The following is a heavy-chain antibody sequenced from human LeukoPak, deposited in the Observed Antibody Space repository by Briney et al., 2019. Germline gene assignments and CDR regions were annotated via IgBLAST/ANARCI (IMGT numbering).Heavy chain of an antibody. J-gene: IGHJ5*02. Sequence: GASVKVSCKASGDTFTGYYMHWVRQAPGQGLEWMGWINPNSGGTNYAQKFQGRVTMTRDTSIITAYMELSRLRSDDTAVYYCEREGDMVVVPAAMSPYNWFDPWGQGTLVTVSS. CDR2: INPNSGGT. V-gene: IGHV1-2*02. D-gene: IGHD2-2*01. CDR3: EREGDMVVVPAAMSPYNWFDP. CDR1: GDTFTGYY.